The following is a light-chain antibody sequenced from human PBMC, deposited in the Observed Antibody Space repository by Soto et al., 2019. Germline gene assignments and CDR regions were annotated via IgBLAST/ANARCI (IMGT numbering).Light chain of an antibody. CDR1: SGRSRYS. Sequence: QLVLTQSPSASASLGASVNLTCTLTSGRSRYSIAWHQQRPEKGPRYLMRLNSDGTHTKGAGIPDRFSGSSSGAERYLTISSLQSEDEADYYCQTWGRDIVVFGGGTQLTVL. J-gene: IGLJ2*01. V-gene: IGLV4-69*02. CDR3: QTWGRDIVV. CDR2: LNSDGTH.